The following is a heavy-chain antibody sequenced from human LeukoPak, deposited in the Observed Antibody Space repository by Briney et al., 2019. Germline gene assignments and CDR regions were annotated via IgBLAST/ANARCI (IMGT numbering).Heavy chain of an antibody. Sequence: GGSLRLSCAASGFTFSSYSMNWVHQAPGKGLEWVSYISSSSSTIYYADSVKGRFTISRDNAKNSLYLQMNSLRAEDTAVYYCARDRGCSGTSCYAKWFDPWGQGTLVTVSS. V-gene: IGHV3-48*01. CDR3: ARDRGCSGTSCYAKWFDP. CDR1: GFTFSSYS. CDR2: ISSSSSTI. J-gene: IGHJ5*02. D-gene: IGHD2-2*01.